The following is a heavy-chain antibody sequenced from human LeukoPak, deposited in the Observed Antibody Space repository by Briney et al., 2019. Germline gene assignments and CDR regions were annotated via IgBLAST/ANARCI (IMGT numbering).Heavy chain of an antibody. CDR3: AAGRADYYYYGMDV. CDR2: IVVGSGNT. Sequence: ASVKASCKASGFTFTSSAMQWVRQARGQRLEWIGWIVVGSGNTNYAQKFQERVTVTRDMSTSTAYMEPSSLRSEDTAVYYCAAGRADYYYYGMDVWGQGTTVTVSS. CDR1: GFTFTSSA. J-gene: IGHJ6*02. V-gene: IGHV1-58*02.